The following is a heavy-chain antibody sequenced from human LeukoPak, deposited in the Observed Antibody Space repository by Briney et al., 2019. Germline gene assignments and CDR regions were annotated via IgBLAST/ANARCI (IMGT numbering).Heavy chain of an antibody. D-gene: IGHD2-8*01. Sequence: ASVKVSCKASGYSFTAYFVHWLRQAPGQGLEWMGRINANSGGTNYAQTFQGRVTMTRDKSISTAYMELYSLRSDDTAVYYCARDPPGVRYGRPIFDFWGQGTLVTVSS. CDR1: GYSFTAYF. V-gene: IGHV1-2*06. CDR2: INANSGGT. J-gene: IGHJ4*02. CDR3: ARDPPGVRYGRPIFDF.